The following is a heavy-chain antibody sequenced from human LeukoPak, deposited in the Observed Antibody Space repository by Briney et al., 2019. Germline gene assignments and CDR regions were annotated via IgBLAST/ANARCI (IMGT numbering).Heavy chain of an antibody. CDR1: GFTVSSNY. CDR3: VRELTLYGSSGYSDHDAFDI. Sequence: GGSLRLSCAASGFTVSSNYMSWVRQAPGKGLEWVSVIYSGGSTYYADSVKGRFTISRDNSKNTLYLQMNSLRAEDTAVYYCVRELTLYGSSGYSDHDAFDIWGQGTMVTVSS. V-gene: IGHV3-66*01. CDR2: IYSGGST. D-gene: IGHD3-22*01. J-gene: IGHJ3*02.